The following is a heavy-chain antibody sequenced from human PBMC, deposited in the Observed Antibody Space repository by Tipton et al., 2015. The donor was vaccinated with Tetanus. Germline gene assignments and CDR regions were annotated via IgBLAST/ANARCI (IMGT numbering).Heavy chain of an antibody. CDR3: ARDAHTPPSHYYGMDV. CDR2: IYYSGST. CDR1: GGSISSYY. V-gene: IGHV4-59*01. Sequence: LRLSCTVSGGSISSYYWSWIRQPPGKGLEWIGYIYYSGSTNYNPSLKSRVTISVDTSKNQFSLKLSSVTAADTAVYYCARDAHTPPSHYYGMDVWGQGTTVTVSS. D-gene: IGHD5-18*01. J-gene: IGHJ6*02.